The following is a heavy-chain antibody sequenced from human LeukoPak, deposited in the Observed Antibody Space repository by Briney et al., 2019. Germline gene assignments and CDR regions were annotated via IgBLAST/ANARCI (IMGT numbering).Heavy chain of an antibody. CDR2: ISSSSSTI. V-gene: IGHV3-48*01. Sequence: PGGSLRLSCAASGFTFSSYSMNWVREAPGKGLEWVSYISSSSSTIYYTDSLKGRFTISRDNAKNSLYLQMNSLRADDTAVYYCASFSLVGYGFGYWGQGTLVTVSS. CDR1: GFTFSSYS. CDR3: ASFSLVGYGFGY. D-gene: IGHD2-8*02. J-gene: IGHJ4*02.